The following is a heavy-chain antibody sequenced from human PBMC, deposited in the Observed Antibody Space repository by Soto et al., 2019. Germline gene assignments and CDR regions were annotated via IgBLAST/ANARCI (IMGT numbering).Heavy chain of an antibody. D-gene: IGHD6-19*01. CDR1: GFSLTSSGVG. V-gene: IGHV2-5*01. Sequence: SGPTLVNPTQTLTLTCSFSGFSLTSSGVGVGWFRQPPGKALEWLGLIYWNDDDRYRASLHSRLTITKDTSKNQVVLTMTNMDPVDTATYYCAHRPGGSGFRYYFDYWGRGTLVTVSS. CDR3: AHRPGGSGFRYYFDY. J-gene: IGHJ4*02. CDR2: IYWNDDD.